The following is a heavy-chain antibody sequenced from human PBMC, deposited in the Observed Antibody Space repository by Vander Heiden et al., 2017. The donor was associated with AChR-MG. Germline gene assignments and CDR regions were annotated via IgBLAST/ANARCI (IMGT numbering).Heavy chain of an antibody. CDR3: ARDLGSGWSY. CDR1: GGSFSGYY. Sequence: QVQLQQWGAGLLKPPETLSLTCAVYGGSFSGYYWSWIRQPPGKGLEWIGEINHSGSTNYNPSLKSRVTISVDTSKNQFSLKLSSVTAADTAVYYCARDLGSGWSYWGQGTLVTVSS. J-gene: IGHJ4*02. CDR2: INHSGST. D-gene: IGHD6-19*01. V-gene: IGHV4-34*01.